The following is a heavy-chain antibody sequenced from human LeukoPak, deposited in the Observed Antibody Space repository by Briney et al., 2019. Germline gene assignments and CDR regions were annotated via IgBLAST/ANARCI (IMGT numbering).Heavy chain of an antibody. J-gene: IGHJ5*02. D-gene: IGHD5-18*01. V-gene: IGHV4-59*01. CDR2: IYYSGST. CDR3: ARQYSYGSNWFHP. Sequence: PSETLSLTCTVSGGSISSYYWSWLRQPPGKGLEGIGYIYYSGSTNYNPSLKSRVTISVDTSKNQFSLKLSSVTAADTAVYYCARQYSYGSNWFHPWGQGTLVTVSS. CDR1: GGSISSYY.